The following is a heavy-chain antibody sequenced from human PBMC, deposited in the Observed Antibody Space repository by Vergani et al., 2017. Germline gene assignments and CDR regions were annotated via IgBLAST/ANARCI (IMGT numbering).Heavy chain of an antibody. CDR3: AGLYYFDY. Sequence: QVQLVESGGGVVQPGRSLRLSCAASGFTFSSYGMHWVRQAPGKGLEWVAVISYDGSNKYYADSVKGRFTISRDNSKSTLYLQMNSLRAEDTAVYYCAGLYYFDYWGQGTLVTVSS. V-gene: IGHV3-30*03. CDR1: GFTFSSYG. CDR2: ISYDGSNK. J-gene: IGHJ4*02.